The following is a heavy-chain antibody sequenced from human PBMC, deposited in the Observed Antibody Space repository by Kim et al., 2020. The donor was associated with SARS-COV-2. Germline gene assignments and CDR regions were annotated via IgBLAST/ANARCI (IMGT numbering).Heavy chain of an antibody. V-gene: IGHV4-4*07. D-gene: IGHD1-26*01. J-gene: IGHJ4*02. CDR3: ARGYSGSSTLWAFDD. Sequence: SETLSLTCTVSGGSISSYYWSWIRQPAGTGLEWIGRIYSSGSTNYNPSLESRVTMSVDTPKNQFSLKLSSVTAADTAVYYCARGYSGSSTLWAFDDWGQGTLVTVSS. CDR1: GGSISSYY. CDR2: IYSSGST.